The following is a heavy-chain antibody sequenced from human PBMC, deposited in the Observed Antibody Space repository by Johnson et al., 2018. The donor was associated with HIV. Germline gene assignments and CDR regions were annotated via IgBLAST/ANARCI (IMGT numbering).Heavy chain of an antibody. D-gene: IGHD3-10*01. Sequence: QVQLVESGGDLVKPGGSLRLSCAASGFTFSGYGMHWVRQAPGKGLEWVAVISYDGNNEYSADSVKGRFTISRDNSKNRLYLQMNSLRAEDTAVYYCAKSTQASILRESGPYGAFDIWGQGTMVTVSS. CDR2: ISYDGNNE. V-gene: IGHV3-30*18. CDR3: AKSTQASILRESGPYGAFDI. J-gene: IGHJ3*02. CDR1: GFTFSGYG.